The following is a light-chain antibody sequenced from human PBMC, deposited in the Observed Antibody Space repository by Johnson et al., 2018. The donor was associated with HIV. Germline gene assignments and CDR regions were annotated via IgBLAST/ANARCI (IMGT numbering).Light chain of an antibody. CDR2: EDN. V-gene: IGLV1-51*02. CDR1: SSNIENYF. Sequence: QSVLTQPPSLSAAQGQRVSISCSGNSSNIENYFVSWYQQLPGAAPRLLIYEDNKRPSGIPDRFSGSKSGASATLGITGLQTGDEADYYCGVWDASLSPHYVFGTGTTVIVL. J-gene: IGLJ1*01. CDR3: GVWDASLSPHYV.